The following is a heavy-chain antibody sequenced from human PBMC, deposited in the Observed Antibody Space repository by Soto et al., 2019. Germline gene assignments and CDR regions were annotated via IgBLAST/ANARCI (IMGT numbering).Heavy chain of an antibody. D-gene: IGHD6-19*01. CDR2: IIPMLGTA. J-gene: IGHJ6*02. Sequence: QVQLVQSGAEVRKPGSSVKVSCKASGGTFSRYPISWVRQAPGQGLEWMGGIIPMLGTANNAPKFPGRVNITADESTSTAYMDLSSLRSEDTAMYFCARARAVAGLYHGMDVWGQGTTVIVSS. CDR1: GGTFSRYP. V-gene: IGHV1-69*01. CDR3: ARARAVAGLYHGMDV.